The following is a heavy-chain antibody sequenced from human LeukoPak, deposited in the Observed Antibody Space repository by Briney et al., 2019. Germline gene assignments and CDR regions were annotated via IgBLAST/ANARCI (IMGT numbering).Heavy chain of an antibody. Sequence: SETLSLTCTVSGGSISGSSYYWGWIRQPPGKGLVWIGSIYYSGSTYYNPSLKSRVTISVDTSKNQFSLKLSSVTAADTAVYYCARVGSVGYYDFWSGYYPFDYWGQGTLVTVSS. CDR1: GGSISGSSYY. V-gene: IGHV4-39*07. CDR3: ARVGSVGYYDFWSGYYPFDY. D-gene: IGHD3-3*01. CDR2: IYYSGST. J-gene: IGHJ4*02.